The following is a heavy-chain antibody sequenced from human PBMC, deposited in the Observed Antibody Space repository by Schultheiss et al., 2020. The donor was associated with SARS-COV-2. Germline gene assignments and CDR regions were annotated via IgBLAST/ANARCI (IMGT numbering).Heavy chain of an antibody. CDR1: GGSISSGDYY. J-gene: IGHJ4*02. D-gene: IGHD6-13*01. Sequence: SETLSLTCTVSGGSISSGDYYWSWIRQPPGKGLEWIGSIYHSGSTYYNPSLKSRVTISVDTSRNQFSLKLSSVTAADTAVYYCAREDSSSWPFDYWGQGTLVTVSS. CDR2: IYHSGST. V-gene: IGHV4-39*07. CDR3: AREDSSSWPFDY.